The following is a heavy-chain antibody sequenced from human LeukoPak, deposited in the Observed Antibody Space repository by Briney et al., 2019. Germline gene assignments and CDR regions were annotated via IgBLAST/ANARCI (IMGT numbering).Heavy chain of an antibody. CDR1: GGSFSGYY. CDR3: ARPRYSGSYSGVYNWFDP. J-gene: IGHJ5*02. V-gene: IGHV4-34*01. D-gene: IGHD1-26*01. CDR2: INHSGST. Sequence: SETLSLTCAVYGGSFSGYYWSWIRQPPGKGLEWIGEINHSGSTNYSPSLKSRVTISVDTSKNQFSLKLSSVTAADTAVYYCARPRYSGSYSGVYNWFDPWGQGTLVTVSS.